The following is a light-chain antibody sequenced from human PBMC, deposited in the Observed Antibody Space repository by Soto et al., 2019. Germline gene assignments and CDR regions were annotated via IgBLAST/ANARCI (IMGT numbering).Light chain of an antibody. CDR1: SSDVGGYNY. CDR2: EVS. V-gene: IGLV2-8*01. Sequence: QSVLTQPPSASGSPGQSGTLSCTETSSDVGGYNYVSWYQQHPGKAPKLMIYEVSKRPSGVPDRFSGSKSGNTASLAITGLQAEDEADYYCQSYDSSLRAALFGGGTKVTVL. J-gene: IGLJ2*01. CDR3: QSYDSSLRAAL.